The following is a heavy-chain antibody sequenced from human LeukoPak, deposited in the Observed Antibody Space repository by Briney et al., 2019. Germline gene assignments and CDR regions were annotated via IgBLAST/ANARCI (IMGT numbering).Heavy chain of an antibody. Sequence: PSKTLSLTCTVSGGSISSYYWSWIRQPPGKGLEWIGYIYYSGSTNYNPSLKSRVTISVDTSKNQFSLKLSSVTAADTAVYYCARADYDFWSGYYIDYWGQGTLVTVSS. D-gene: IGHD3-3*01. CDR3: ARADYDFWSGYYIDY. CDR1: GGSISSYY. V-gene: IGHV4-59*01. J-gene: IGHJ4*02. CDR2: IYYSGST.